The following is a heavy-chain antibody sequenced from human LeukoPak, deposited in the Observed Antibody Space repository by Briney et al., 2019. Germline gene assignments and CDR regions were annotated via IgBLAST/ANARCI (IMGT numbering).Heavy chain of an antibody. J-gene: IGHJ6*02. Sequence: SETLSLTCTVSGYSISSGHYWGWIRQPPGKGLEWIATIYHSGTTYYNPSLESRLTISVDTSKNQFSLKLSSVTAADTAVYYCARGLRYDILTGYPFYYYYGMDVWGQGTTVTVSS. V-gene: IGHV4-38-2*02. D-gene: IGHD3-9*01. CDR1: GYSISSGHY. CDR3: ARGLRYDILTGYPFYYYYGMDV. CDR2: IYHSGTT.